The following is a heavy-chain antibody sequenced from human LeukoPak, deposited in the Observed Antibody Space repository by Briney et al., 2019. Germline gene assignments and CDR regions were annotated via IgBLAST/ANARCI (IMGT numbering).Heavy chain of an antibody. Sequence: GGSLRLSCAASGFTFSSYGMHWARQAPGKGLEWVAVISYDGSNKYYADSVKGRFTISRDNSKNTLYLQMNSLRAEDTAVYYCAKDLSGWDFDYWGQGTLVTVSS. CDR2: ISYDGSNK. D-gene: IGHD6-19*01. CDR1: GFTFSSYG. V-gene: IGHV3-30*18. CDR3: AKDLSGWDFDY. J-gene: IGHJ4*02.